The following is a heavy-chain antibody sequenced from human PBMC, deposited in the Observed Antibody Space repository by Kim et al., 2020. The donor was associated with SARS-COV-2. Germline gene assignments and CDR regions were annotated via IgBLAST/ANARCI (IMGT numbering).Heavy chain of an antibody. D-gene: IGHD3-3*01. J-gene: IGHJ2*01. CDR2: IYYSGST. Sequence: SETLSLTCTVSGGSISSYYWSWIRQPPRKGLEWIGYIYYSGSTNYNRSLKSRVTISVDTSKNQFSLKLSSVTAADTAVYYCARDHREWLQYTANWYFDLWGRGTLVTVSS. V-gene: IGHV4-59*01. CDR1: GGSISSYY. CDR3: ARDHREWLQYTANWYFDL.